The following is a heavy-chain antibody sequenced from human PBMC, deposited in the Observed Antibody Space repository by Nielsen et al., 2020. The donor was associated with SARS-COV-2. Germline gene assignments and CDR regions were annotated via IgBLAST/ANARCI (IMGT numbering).Heavy chain of an antibody. V-gene: IGHV3-9*01. CDR3: ARDTSLLWFGSFDP. Sequence: SLKISCAASGFTFSSYGMHWVRQAPGKGLEWVSGISWNSGSIGYADSVKGRFTISRDNAKNSLYLQMNSLRAEDTALYHCARDTSLLWFGSFDPWGQGTLVTVSS. CDR2: ISWNSGSI. D-gene: IGHD3-10*01. CDR1: GFTFSSYG. J-gene: IGHJ5*02.